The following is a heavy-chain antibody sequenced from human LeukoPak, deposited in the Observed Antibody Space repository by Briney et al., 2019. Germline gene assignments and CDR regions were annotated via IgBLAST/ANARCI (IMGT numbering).Heavy chain of an antibody. V-gene: IGHV4-59*01. J-gene: IGHJ4*02. Sequence: SETLSLTCTVSGGSISSYYWSWIRQPPGKGLEWIGYIYYSGSTNYNPSLKSRVTISVDTSKNQFSLKLCSVTAADTAVYYCARDSGYYDLDYWGQGTLVTVAS. CDR1: GGSISSYY. CDR3: ARDSGYYDLDY. CDR2: IYYSGST. D-gene: IGHD3-22*01.